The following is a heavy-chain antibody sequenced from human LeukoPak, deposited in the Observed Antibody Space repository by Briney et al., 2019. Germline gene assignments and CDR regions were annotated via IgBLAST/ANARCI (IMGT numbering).Heavy chain of an antibody. J-gene: IGHJ3*02. CDR2: ISSSSSYI. CDR3: ARAMVRGVIITYPFDI. D-gene: IGHD3-10*01. Sequence: GGSLRLSCAASGFTFSSYSMNWVRQAPGKGLEWVSSISSSSSYIYYADSVKGRFTISGDNAKNSLYLQMNSLRAEDTAVYYCARAMVRGVIITYPFDIWGQGTMVTVSS. V-gene: IGHV3-21*01. CDR1: GFTFSSYS.